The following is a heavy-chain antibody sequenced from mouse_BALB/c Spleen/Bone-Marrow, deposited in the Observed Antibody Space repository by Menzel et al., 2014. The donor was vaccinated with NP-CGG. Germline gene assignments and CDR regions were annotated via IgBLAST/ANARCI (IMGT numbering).Heavy chain of an antibody. J-gene: IGHJ3*01. Sequence: QVQLQQSGAELVKPGASVKLSCKASGYTFTSFSLYWVRQRPGQGLEWIGDINPRNGVTNFNERFKSKATLTVDKSSSTANLQPRRLASEASAIYYFSGLEWDKAYGGQGPLAPVST. CDR2: INPRNGVT. D-gene: IGHD3-3*01. V-gene: IGHV1S81*02. CDR3: SGLEWDKAY. CDR1: GYTFTSFS.